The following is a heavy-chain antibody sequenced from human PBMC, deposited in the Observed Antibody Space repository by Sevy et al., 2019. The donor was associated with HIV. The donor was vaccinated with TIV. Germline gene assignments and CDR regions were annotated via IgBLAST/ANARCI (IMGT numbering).Heavy chain of an antibody. CDR3: ARDRAMIVVLDAFDI. V-gene: IGHV3-7*01. CDR1: GFTFSSYW. J-gene: IGHJ3*02. Sequence: EGSLRLSCAASGFTFSSYWMSWVRQAPGKELEWVANIKQDGSEKYYVDSVKSRFTISRDNAKNSLYLQMNSLRAEDTAVYYCARDRAMIVVLDAFDIWGQGTMVTVSS. D-gene: IGHD3-22*01. CDR2: IKQDGSEK.